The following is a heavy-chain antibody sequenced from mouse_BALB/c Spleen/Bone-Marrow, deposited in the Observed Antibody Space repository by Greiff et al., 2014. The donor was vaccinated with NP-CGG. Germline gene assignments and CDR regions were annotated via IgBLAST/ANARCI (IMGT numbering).Heavy chain of an antibody. CDR1: GFSLTDYG. CDR3: AKHDTTVVLDY. J-gene: IGHJ2*01. D-gene: IGHD1-1*01. V-gene: IGHV2-6-5*01. CDR2: IWGGGIT. Sequence: VKLMESGPGLVAPSQSLSITCTVSGFSLTDYGVSWIRQPPGKGLEWLGVIWGGGITYYNSTLKSRLSISKDNSKSQVFLKMNSLLTDDTAMYYCAKHDTTVVLDYWGQGTTLTVSS.